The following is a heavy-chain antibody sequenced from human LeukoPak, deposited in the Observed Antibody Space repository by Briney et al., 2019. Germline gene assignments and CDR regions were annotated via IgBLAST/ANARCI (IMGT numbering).Heavy chain of an antibody. CDR2: IKTDGSLT. CDR3: AGEVSPIRYNWNYAPREGDY. J-gene: IGHJ4*02. CDR1: GFTFSSYW. V-gene: IGHV3-7*01. Sequence: PGGSLRLSCVASGFTFSSYWMTWVRQAPGKGLEWVANIKTDGSLTYYVDSVKGRFTISRDNAKNSLYLQMNSLRAEDTAVYYCAGEVSPIRYNWNYAPREGDYWGQGTLVTVSS. D-gene: IGHD1-7*01.